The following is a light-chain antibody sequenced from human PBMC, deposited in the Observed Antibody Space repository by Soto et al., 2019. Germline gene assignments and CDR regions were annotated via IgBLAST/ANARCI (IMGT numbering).Light chain of an antibody. Sequence: ILLPQAPCSLSMSPGERPTLPCRASQSVSSYLAWYQQKPGKAPRLLIYDASNRATGIPARLSGSGSGTDFTLTIRSLEPEDFAVYYCQQRSTWPLFGGGTKVDIK. CDR3: QQRSTWPL. J-gene: IGKJ4*01. V-gene: IGKV3-11*01. CDR2: DAS. CDR1: QSVSSY.